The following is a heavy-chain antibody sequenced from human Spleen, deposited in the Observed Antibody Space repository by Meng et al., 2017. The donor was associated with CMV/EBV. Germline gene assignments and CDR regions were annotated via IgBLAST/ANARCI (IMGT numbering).Heavy chain of an antibody. CDR3: ARDTRGQYSADDAFDI. J-gene: IGHJ3*02. CDR1: GYTFTSYG. V-gene: IGHV1-18*01. CDR2: ISAYNGNT. Sequence: ASVKVSCKASGYTFTSYGISWVRQAPGQGLEWMGWISAYNGNTNYAQKLQGRVTMTRSTSINTAYMELYSLTSEDTAVYYCARDTRGQYSADDAFDIWGQGTMVTVSS. D-gene: IGHD1-26*01.